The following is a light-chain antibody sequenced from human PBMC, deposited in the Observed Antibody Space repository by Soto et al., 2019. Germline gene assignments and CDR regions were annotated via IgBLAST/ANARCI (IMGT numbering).Light chain of an antibody. J-gene: IGKJ4*01. CDR1: QSVSSF. CDR3: QQRYNWPLT. CDR2: GAS. Sequence: EIVLTQSPATLSLSPGERATLSCRASQSVSSFLAWYQQKPGQAPRLLIYGASNGAAGIPARFSGTGSGTDFTLTITNLEPEDVAVYYCQQRYNWPLTFGGGTKVEIK. V-gene: IGKV3-11*01.